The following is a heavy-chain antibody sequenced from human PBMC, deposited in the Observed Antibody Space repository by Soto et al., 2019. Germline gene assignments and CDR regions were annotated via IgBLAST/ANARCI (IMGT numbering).Heavy chain of an antibody. J-gene: IGHJ4*02. CDR2: IYYSGST. D-gene: IGHD5-18*01. CDR3: AREGDSYGGFDY. Sequence: QVQLQESGPGLVKPSETLSLTCTVSGGSISSYYWSWIRQPPGKGLEWIGYIYYSGSTNYNPSLKSLVTISVDTSKNQFSLKLSSVTAADTAVYYCAREGDSYGGFDYWGQGTLVTVSS. CDR1: GGSISSYY. V-gene: IGHV4-59*01.